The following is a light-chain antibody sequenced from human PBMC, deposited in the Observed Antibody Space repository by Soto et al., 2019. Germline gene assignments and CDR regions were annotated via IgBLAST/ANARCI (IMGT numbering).Light chain of an antibody. Sequence: EIVMTQSPATLSVSTGERATLSCRASQTISSDLAWYQQKPGQAPRLLIYGASTRATGIPARFSGSGSGTEFTLTISSLQSEDFAVYYCQQYNYWPPVTFGGGTKVEI. CDR3: QQYNYWPPVT. CDR1: QTISSD. CDR2: GAS. V-gene: IGKV3-15*01. J-gene: IGKJ4*01.